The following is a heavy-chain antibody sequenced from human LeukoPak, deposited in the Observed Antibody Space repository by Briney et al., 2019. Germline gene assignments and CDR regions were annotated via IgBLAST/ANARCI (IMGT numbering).Heavy chain of an antibody. CDR3: ARGLGGYSYGPESNWFDP. V-gene: IGHV4-4*02. D-gene: IGHD5-18*01. Sequence: SETLSLTCAVSGGCISSSNWWSWVRQPPGKGLDWIGEIYHSGSTNYNPSLKSRVTISVDKSKNQFSLKLSSVTAADTAVYYCARGLGGYSYGPESNWFDPWGQGTLVTVSS. CDR2: IYHSGST. CDR1: GGCISSSNW. J-gene: IGHJ5*02.